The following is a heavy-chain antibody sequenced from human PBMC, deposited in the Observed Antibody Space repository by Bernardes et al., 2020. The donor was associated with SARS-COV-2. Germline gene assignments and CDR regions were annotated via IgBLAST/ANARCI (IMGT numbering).Heavy chain of an antibody. J-gene: IGHJ2*01. CDR3: ARDHNWNDWYFDL. V-gene: IGHV4-4*07. D-gene: IGHD1-1*01. Sequence: TLSLTCSFSGDSISTYYLAWIRQPAGKGLEWIGRIYNSGTTDYNPSLKSRVTMSVDTSKNQFSLKLTFVTAADTAVYYCARDHNWNDWYFDLWGRGTLVTVSS. CDR1: GDSISTYY. CDR2: IYNSGTT.